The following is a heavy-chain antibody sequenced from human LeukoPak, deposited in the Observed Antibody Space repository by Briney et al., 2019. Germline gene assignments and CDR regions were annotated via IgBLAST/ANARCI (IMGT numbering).Heavy chain of an antibody. CDR3: AAPGASGFVGNFWSGPLDF. D-gene: IGHD3-3*01. V-gene: IGHV1-46*01. CDR2: INPSVGST. Sequence: GASVKVSCRASGYTFTSHYMQWVRQAPGQGLEWMGVINPSVGSTSYPQKFQGRVTMSRDTSTSTVYMELSSLKSEDTAVYYCAAPGASGFVGNFWSGPLDFWGQGALVTVPS. CDR1: GYTFTSHY. J-gene: IGHJ4*02.